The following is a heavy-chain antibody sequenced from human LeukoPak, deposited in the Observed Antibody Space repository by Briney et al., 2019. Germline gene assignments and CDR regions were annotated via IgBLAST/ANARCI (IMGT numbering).Heavy chain of an antibody. Sequence: SETLSLTCTVSGGSISSYYWSWIRQPAGKGLEWIGRIYTSGSTNYNPSLKSRVTISVDTSKNQFSLKLSSVTAADTAVYYCARLGQRTGDYYYMDVWGKGTTVTVSS. V-gene: IGHV4-4*07. CDR1: GGSISSYY. CDR2: IYTSGST. CDR3: ARLGQRTGDYYYMDV. D-gene: IGHD3-16*01. J-gene: IGHJ6*03.